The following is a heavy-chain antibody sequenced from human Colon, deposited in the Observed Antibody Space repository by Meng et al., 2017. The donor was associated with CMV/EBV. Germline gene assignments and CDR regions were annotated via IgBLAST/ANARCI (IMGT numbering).Heavy chain of an antibody. CDR1: GFTFSASW. CDR2: INQDGSEQ. D-gene: IGHD4/OR15-4a*01. CDR3: ARLLITVIEYYFDY. J-gene: IGHJ4*02. V-gene: IGHV3-7*01. Sequence: GGSLRLSCAASGFTFSASWMSWVRQSPGKGLEWVANINQDGSEQYYVDSVKGRFTISRDNAKNSLYLQMTSLRAEDTAVYYCARLLITVIEYYFDYWGQGTLVTVSS.